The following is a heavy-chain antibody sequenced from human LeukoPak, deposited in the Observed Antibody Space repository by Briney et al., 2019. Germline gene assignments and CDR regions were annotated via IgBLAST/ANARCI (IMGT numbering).Heavy chain of an antibody. J-gene: IGHJ5*02. CDR2: IYYSGSA. CDR1: GGSISSYY. V-gene: IGHV4-59*08. Sequence: SETLSLTCTVSGGSISSYYWSWIRQPPGKGLEWIGYIYYSGSANYNPSLKSRVTISVDTSKNQFSLKLSSVTAADTAVYYCAGQWQQLVPSFDPWGQGTLVTVSS. CDR3: AGQWQQLVPSFDP. D-gene: IGHD6-13*01.